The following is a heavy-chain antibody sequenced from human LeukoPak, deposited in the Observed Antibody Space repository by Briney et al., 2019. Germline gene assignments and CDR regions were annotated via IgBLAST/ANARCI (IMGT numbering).Heavy chain of an antibody. Sequence: ASETLSLTCTVSGGSISGYYWSWIRQPPGKGLEWIGYIYYSGSANYNPSLKGRVTMSVHTSKHQFSLKVSSVTAAETAVYFCARGSCSSTSCYYFDYWGQRTLVTVSS. J-gene: IGHJ4*02. D-gene: IGHD2-2*01. V-gene: IGHV4-59*01. CDR3: ARGSCSSTSCYYFDY. CDR2: IYYSGSA. CDR1: GGSISGYY.